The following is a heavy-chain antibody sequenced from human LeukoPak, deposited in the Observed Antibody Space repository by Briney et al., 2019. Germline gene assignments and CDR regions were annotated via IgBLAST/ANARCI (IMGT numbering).Heavy chain of an antibody. CDR3: AGGFDEYCGGDCYLWYFDY. Sequence: AAVNVSCKASGYTFTGCYLHWERQPPAQGPEWMWWINPNSGGTIYAQTFQGRVSMTRDTSSSTAYMELSRLRSDDTAVYYCAGGFDEYCGGDCYLWYFDYWGQGTLVTVSS. D-gene: IGHD2-21*02. V-gene: IGHV1-2*02. CDR1: GYTFTGCY. CDR2: INPNSGGT. J-gene: IGHJ4*02.